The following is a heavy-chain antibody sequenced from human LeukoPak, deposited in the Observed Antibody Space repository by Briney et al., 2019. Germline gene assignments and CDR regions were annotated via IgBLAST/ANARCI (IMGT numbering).Heavy chain of an antibody. V-gene: IGHV4-30-4*08. CDR1: GGSVTADNYF. Sequence: SETLSLTCTVSGGSVTADNYFWSWTRQPPGEGLEWIGYIYYTAGSYYNPSLKSRVTMSIDASTNQFSLKLNSVTAADTAVYHCGRGLRYSESYVVEYWGLGTLVTVSS. D-gene: IGHD1-26*01. J-gene: IGHJ4*02. CDR2: IYYTAGS. CDR3: GRGLRYSESYVVEY.